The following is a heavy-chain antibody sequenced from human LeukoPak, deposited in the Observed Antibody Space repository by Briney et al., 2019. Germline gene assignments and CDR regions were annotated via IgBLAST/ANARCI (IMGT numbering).Heavy chain of an antibody. CDR1: GGTFSSYT. CDR2: IIPILGIA. D-gene: IGHD3-3*01. J-gene: IGHJ4*02. V-gene: IGHV1-69*02. Sequence: GASVKVSCKASGGTFSSYTISWVRQAPGQGLEWMGRIIPILGIANYAQKFQGRVTITADKSTGTAYMELSSLRSEDTAVYYCAILSITIFGVVINDYWGQGTLVTVSS. CDR3: AILSITIFGVVINDY.